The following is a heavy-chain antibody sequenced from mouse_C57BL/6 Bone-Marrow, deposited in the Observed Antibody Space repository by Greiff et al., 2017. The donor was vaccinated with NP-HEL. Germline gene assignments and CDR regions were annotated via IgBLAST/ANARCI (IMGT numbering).Heavy chain of an antibody. CDR3: ARAFDYGYAMDY. CDR2: IDPSDSYT. CDR1: GYTFTSYW. Sequence: QVQLQQPGAELVMPGASVKLSCKASGYTFTSYWMHWVKQRPGQGLEWIGEIDPSDSYTNYNQKFKGKSTLTVDKSSSTAYMQLSSLTSEDSAVYYCARAFDYGYAMDYWGQGISVTVSS. D-gene: IGHD2-4*01. V-gene: IGHV1-69*01. J-gene: IGHJ4*01.